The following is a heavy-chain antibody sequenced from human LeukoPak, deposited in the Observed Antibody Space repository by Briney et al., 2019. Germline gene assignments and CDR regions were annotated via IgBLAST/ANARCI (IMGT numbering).Heavy chain of an antibody. CDR3: ARGAGRIGYYDILTGYYSPYFDY. D-gene: IGHD3-9*01. CDR1: GGSISSYY. CDR2: IYYSGST. J-gene: IGHJ4*02. Sequence: SETLSLTCTVSGGSISSYYWSWIRQPPGKGLEWIGYIYYSGSTNYNPSLKSRVTISVDTSKNQFSLKLSSVTAADTAVYYCARGAGRIGYYDILTGYYSPYFDYWGQGTLVTVSS. V-gene: IGHV4-59*01.